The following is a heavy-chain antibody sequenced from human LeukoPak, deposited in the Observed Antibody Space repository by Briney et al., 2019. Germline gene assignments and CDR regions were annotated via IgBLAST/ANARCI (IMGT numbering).Heavy chain of an antibody. Sequence: GVSLSLSCAASGFTLNDYYMRWIRQAPGKGLEWVSYISGRDTTIYYADSVKGRFTISRDNAKNSLYLQMNSLRAEDTAVYYCARVGGLYYHFPFDSWGQGALVTASS. J-gene: IGHJ4*02. CDR1: GFTLNDYY. V-gene: IGHV3-11*01. CDR3: ARVGGLYYHFPFDS. D-gene: IGHD2/OR15-2a*01. CDR2: ISGRDTTI.